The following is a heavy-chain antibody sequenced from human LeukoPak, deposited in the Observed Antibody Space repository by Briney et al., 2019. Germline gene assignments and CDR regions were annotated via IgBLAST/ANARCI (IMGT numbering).Heavy chain of an antibody. CDR2: IYYSGST. J-gene: IGHJ4*02. D-gene: IGHD3-16*01. CDR1: GGSISCHY. V-gene: IGHV4-59*11. Sequence: SETLSLTCTVSGGSISCHYWSWIRQPPGKGLEWIGYIYYSGSTNYNPSLKSRVTISVDTSKNQFSLKLSSVTAADTAVYYCARVGSSEGEFDYWGQGTLVTVSS. CDR3: ARVGSSEGEFDY.